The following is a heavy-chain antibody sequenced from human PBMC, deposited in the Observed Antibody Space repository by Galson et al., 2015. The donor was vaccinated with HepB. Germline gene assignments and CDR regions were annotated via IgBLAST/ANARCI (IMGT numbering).Heavy chain of an antibody. CDR2: ISSSSYI. Sequence: SLRLSCAASGFTFSSYSMNWVRQAPGKGLEWVSSISSSSYIYYADSVKGRFTISRDNAKNSLYLQMNSLRAEDTAVYYCARNLYSSNAFDIWGQGTMVTVSS. CDR1: GFTFSSYS. CDR3: ARNLYSSNAFDI. J-gene: IGHJ3*02. V-gene: IGHV3-21*01. D-gene: IGHD5-18*01.